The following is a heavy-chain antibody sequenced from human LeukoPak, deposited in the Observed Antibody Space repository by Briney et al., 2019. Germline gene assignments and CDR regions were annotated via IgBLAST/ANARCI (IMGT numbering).Heavy chain of an antibody. CDR1: GFTFSSFE. J-gene: IGHJ6*02. D-gene: IGHD5-24*01. CDR2: INSDGTTT. CDR3: VRRDGYKPWDYNGMDV. V-gene: IGHV3-74*01. Sequence: GGSLRLSCAASGFTFSSFEMNWVRQAPGKGLVWVSRINSDGTTTTYADSVKGRFIISRDNAKNTLYLQMNSLRAEDTALYYCVRRDGYKPWDYNGMDVWGQGTTVTVSS.